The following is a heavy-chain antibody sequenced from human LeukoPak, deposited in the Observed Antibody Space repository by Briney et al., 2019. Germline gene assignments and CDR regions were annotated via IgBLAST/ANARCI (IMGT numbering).Heavy chain of an antibody. CDR1: GFTFSSYS. D-gene: IGHD3-3*02. CDR2: ISSSSSYI. J-gene: IGHJ4*02. CDR3: ARVSAPRAGYYFDY. V-gene: IGHV3-21*01. Sequence: PGGSLRLSCAASGFTFSSYSMTWVRQAPGKGLQWVSSISSSSSYIYYADSVKGRFTISRDNAKNSLYLQMNSLRAEDTAVYYCARVSAPRAGYYFDYWGQGTLVTVSS.